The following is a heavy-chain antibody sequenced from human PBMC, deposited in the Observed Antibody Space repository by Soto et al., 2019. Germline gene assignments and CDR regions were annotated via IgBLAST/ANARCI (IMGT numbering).Heavy chain of an antibody. V-gene: IGHV3-66*01. CDR3: ARDLGYGEFDY. Sequence: CAASGFTVRSNYMSWVRQAPGKGLEWVSVIYSGGSTFYADSVKGRFTISRDNAKNSLYLQMNSLRAEDTAVYYCARDLGYGEFDYWGQGTLVTVSS. CDR1: GFTVRSNY. CDR2: IYSGGST. J-gene: IGHJ4*02. D-gene: IGHD6-13*01.